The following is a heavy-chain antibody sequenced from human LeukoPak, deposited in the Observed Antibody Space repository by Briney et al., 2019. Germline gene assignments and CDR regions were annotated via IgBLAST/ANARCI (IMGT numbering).Heavy chain of an antibody. D-gene: IGHD2-2*01. CDR3: ARDFCSSTSCSYYFDY. CDR2: IYTSGST. Sequence: SETLSLTCTVSGGSISSYYWGWIRQPAGKGLEWIGRIYTSGSTNYNPSLKSRVTMSVDTSKNQFSLKLSSVTAADTAVYYCARDFCSSTSCSYYFDYWGQGTLVTVSS. CDR1: GGSISSYY. V-gene: IGHV4-4*07. J-gene: IGHJ4*02.